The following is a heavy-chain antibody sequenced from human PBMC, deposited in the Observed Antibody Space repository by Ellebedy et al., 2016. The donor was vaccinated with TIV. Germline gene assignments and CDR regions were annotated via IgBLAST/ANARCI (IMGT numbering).Heavy chain of an antibody. CDR1: GFTFSSHP. D-gene: IGHD5-24*01. Sequence: GESLKISXAASGFTFSSHPMIWVRQAPGKGLEWISYIKSATDTKLYADSVKGRFTISSDNARNSLYVQMDSLRDEDTAVYYCARVVEGMTGSDYWGQGTLVTVSS. CDR2: IKSATDTK. V-gene: IGHV3-48*02. CDR3: ARVVEGMTGSDY. J-gene: IGHJ4*02.